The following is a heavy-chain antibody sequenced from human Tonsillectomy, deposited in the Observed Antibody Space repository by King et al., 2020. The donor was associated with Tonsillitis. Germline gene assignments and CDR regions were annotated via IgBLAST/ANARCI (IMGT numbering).Heavy chain of an antibody. Sequence: EVQLVESGGGLVPPGGSLRLSCAAPQFSMKTHDRHWVRQPSGNGLRWVSPMEPAGDTSFPGSVRGRLTISRESAQNYLSFQINPLRAGDTAVYFCPYEPTDSNIVVAPAVIPLYPPHFHCSYTDVWGNGTTVAV. J-gene: IGHJ6*03. CDR2: MEPAGDT. D-gene: IGHD2-2*02. V-gene: IGHV3-13*01. CDR1: QFSMKTHD. CDR3: PYEPTDSNIVVAPAVIPLYPPHFHCSYTDV.